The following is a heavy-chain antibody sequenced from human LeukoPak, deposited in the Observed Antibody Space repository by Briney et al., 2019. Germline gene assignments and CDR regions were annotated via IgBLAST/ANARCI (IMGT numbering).Heavy chain of an antibody. V-gene: IGHV3-33*05. Sequence: GGSLRLSCSASGFTFSSYGMHWVRQAPGKGLEWVAVTSYDGSYKNYADSLKGRFTISRDNSKNTVYLQMNSLRAEDTAAYYCARDLSYGDYVWDYWGQGTLVTVSS. CDR1: GFTFSSYG. J-gene: IGHJ4*02. CDR2: TSYDGSYK. D-gene: IGHD4-17*01. CDR3: ARDLSYGDYVWDY.